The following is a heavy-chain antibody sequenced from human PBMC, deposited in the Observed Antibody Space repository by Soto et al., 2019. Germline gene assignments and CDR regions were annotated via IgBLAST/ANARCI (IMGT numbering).Heavy chain of an antibody. CDR1: GFTFTSYA. J-gene: IGHJ4*02. CDR2: INPSGGST. V-gene: IGHV1-46*03. Sequence: ASVNVSCKTSGFTFTSYAMHCVRQAPGQGLEWMGIINPSGGSTSYAQKFQGRVTMTRDTSTSTVYMELSSLRSEDTAVYYCANSHGAAAGTWYFDYWGQGTLVTVSS. CDR3: ANSHGAAAGTWYFDY. D-gene: IGHD6-13*01.